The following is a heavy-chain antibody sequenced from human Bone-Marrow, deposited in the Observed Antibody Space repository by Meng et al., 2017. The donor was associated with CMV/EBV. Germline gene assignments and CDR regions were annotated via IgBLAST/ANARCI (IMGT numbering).Heavy chain of an antibody. CDR2: ISWNSGSI. V-gene: IGHV3-9*01. Sequence: GGSLRLSCAASGFTFGDYAMHWVRQAPGKGLEWVSGISWNSGSIGYADSVKGRFTISRDNAKNSLYLQMNSLSAEVTAVYYCARLARRGDRFLEWSGWRPMDVWGQGTTVTVSS. CDR3: ARLARRGDRFLEWSGWRPMDV. J-gene: IGHJ6*02. CDR1: GFTFGDYA. D-gene: IGHD3-3*01.